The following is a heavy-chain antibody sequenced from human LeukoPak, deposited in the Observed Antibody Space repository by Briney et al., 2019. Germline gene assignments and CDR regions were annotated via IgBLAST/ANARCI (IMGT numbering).Heavy chain of an antibody. V-gene: IGHV5-51*01. Sequence: PGDSDTRYSPSFQGQVTISADKSISTAYLQWSSLKASDTAMYYCARAYYYDSSGYLYYFDYWGQGTLVTVSS. D-gene: IGHD3-22*01. J-gene: IGHJ4*02. CDR3: ARAYYYDSSGYLYYFDY. CDR2: PGDSDT.